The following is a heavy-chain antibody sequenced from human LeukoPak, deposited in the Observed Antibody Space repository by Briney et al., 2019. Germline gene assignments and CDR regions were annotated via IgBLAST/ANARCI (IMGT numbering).Heavy chain of an antibody. Sequence: GGSLRLSCAASGFTFSSYSMNWVRQAPGKGPEWVSSISSSSSYIYYADSVKGRFTISRDNAKNSLYLQMNSLRAEDTAVYYCAINPRYDWNDGVDYWGQGTLVTVSS. CDR1: GFTFSSYS. D-gene: IGHD1-20*01. V-gene: IGHV3-21*01. J-gene: IGHJ4*02. CDR3: AINPRYDWNDGVDY. CDR2: ISSSSSYI.